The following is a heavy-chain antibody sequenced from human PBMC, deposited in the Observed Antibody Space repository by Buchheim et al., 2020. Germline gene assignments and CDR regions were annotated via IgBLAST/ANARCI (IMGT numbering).Heavy chain of an antibody. Sequence: QVQLQESGPGLVKPSETLSLTCTVSGGSISSYYWSWIRQPPGKGLESIGYIYYSGSTNYNPSLKRRVTISVDTSKNQFSLKLSSVTAADTAVYYCARSDPITMVRGVILYGMDVWGQGTT. CDR1: GGSISSYY. CDR3: ARSDPITMVRGVILYGMDV. D-gene: IGHD3-10*01. J-gene: IGHJ6*02. CDR2: IYYSGST. V-gene: IGHV4-59*01.